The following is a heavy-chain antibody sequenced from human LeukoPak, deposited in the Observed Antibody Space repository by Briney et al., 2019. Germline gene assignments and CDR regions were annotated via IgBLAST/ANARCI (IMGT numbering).Heavy chain of an antibody. CDR1: GFTFSSYE. CDR2: ISSSGSYI. Sequence: PGGSLRLSCAASGFTFSSYEMNWVRQAPGKRLEWVSYISSSGSYIYYADSVKGRFTISRDNAKNSLHLQVNSLRAEDTAVYYCVRERFHGSGAPKFDFWGQGTLVTVSS. J-gene: IGHJ4*02. CDR3: VRERFHGSGAPKFDF. V-gene: IGHV3-48*03. D-gene: IGHD3-10*01.